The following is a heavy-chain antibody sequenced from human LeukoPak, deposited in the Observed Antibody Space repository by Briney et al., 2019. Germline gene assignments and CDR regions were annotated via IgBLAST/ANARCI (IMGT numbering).Heavy chain of an antibody. CDR1: GDSVSNDKYY. D-gene: IGHD3-22*01. J-gene: IGHJ5*02. Sequence: SETLSLTCTVSGDSVSNDKYYWGWIRQPPGKGLEWIGSIYYSGSTYYNPSLKSRVTISVDTSKNQFSLKLSSVTAADTAVYYCASTYYYDSSGYYPNWFDPWGQGTLVTVSS. V-gene: IGHV4-39*01. CDR3: ASTYYYDSSGYYPNWFDP. CDR2: IYYSGST.